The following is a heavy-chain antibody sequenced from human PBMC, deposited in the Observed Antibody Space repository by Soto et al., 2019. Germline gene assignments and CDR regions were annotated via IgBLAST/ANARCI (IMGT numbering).Heavy chain of an antibody. D-gene: IGHD6-13*01. CDR2: ISSSSSYI. Sequence: GESLRLSCPASGFTFSCYSMNWVRQAPGKGLEWVSSISSSSSYIYYADSVKGRFTISRDNAKNSLYLQMNSLRAEDTAVYYCAREGIAAAGTRIGFDYWGQGTLVTVSS. CDR1: GFTFSCYS. V-gene: IGHV3-21*01. CDR3: AREGIAAAGTRIGFDY. J-gene: IGHJ4*02.